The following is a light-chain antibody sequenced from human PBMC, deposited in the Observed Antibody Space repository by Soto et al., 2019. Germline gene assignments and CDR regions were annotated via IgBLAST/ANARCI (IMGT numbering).Light chain of an antibody. Sequence: QSVLTQPPSASGSPGQSVTISCTGTGSDVGGYNYVSWYQQHPGKAPKLMIYEVNKRPSGVPDRFSASKSGNTASLTVSGLQAEDEADYYCSSYAGSNILFGTGTKVTV. CDR2: EVN. CDR3: SSYAGSNIL. CDR1: GSDVGGYNY. J-gene: IGLJ1*01. V-gene: IGLV2-8*01.